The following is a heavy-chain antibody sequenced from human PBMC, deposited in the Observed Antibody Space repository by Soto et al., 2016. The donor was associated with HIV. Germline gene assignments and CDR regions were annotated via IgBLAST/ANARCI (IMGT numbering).Heavy chain of an antibody. CDR1: GFTFDDYA. Sequence: EVQLVESGGGVVQPGGSLRLSCAASGFTFDDYAMHWVRQAPGKGLEWVSLISGDGGSTYYADSVKGRFTISRDNSKNSLYLQMNSLRTEDTALYYCAKGSARGLPLYYYYYGMDVWGQGTTVTVSS. CDR2: ISGDGGST. J-gene: IGHJ6*02. CDR3: AKGSARGLPLYYYYYGMDV. V-gene: IGHV3-43*02. D-gene: IGHD1-26*01.